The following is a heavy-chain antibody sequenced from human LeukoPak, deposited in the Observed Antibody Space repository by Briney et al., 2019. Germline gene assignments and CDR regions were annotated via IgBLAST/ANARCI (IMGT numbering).Heavy chain of an antibody. V-gene: IGHV1-2*02. D-gene: IGHD3-22*01. J-gene: IGHJ4*02. CDR3: ARVPYYYDSSGYPVFDY. Sequence: ASVKVSCKASGYTFTGYYMHWVRQAPGQGLEWMGWINPNSGGTNYAQKSQGRVTMTRDTSISTAYMELSRLRSEDTAVYYCARVPYYYDSSGYPVFDYWGQGTLVTVSS. CDR2: INPNSGGT. CDR1: GYTFTGYY.